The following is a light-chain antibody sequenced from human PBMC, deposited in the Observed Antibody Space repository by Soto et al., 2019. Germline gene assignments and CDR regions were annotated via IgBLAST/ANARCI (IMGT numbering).Light chain of an antibody. CDR3: QQYNSYPP. V-gene: IGKV1-5*03. J-gene: IGKJ1*01. CDR1: QSISSW. Sequence: DIQMTQSPSTLSASVGDRVTITCRASQSISSWLAWYQQKPGKAPKLLIYKASSLESGVPSRFSGSGSGTEFTLTISRLQPDDFATYYCQQYNSYPPFGQGAKVEIK. CDR2: KAS.